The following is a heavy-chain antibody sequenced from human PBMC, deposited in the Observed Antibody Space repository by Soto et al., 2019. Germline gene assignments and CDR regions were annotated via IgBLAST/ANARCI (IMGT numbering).Heavy chain of an antibody. V-gene: IGHV1-8*01. Sequence: QVQLVQSGAEVKKPGASVKVSCKASGYTFTSYDINWVRQATGQGLEWMGWMNPNSANTGYAQKFQGRVTMTRNTPLRPAYRELGSLRSEVTAVYYCASAGVRGMDVWGPGTTVTVSS. D-gene: IGHD2-8*01. CDR3: ASAGVRGMDV. J-gene: IGHJ6*02. CDR1: GYTFTSYD. CDR2: MNPNSANT.